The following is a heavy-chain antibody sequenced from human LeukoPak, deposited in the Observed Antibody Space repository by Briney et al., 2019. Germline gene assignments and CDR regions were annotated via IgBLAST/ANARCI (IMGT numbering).Heavy chain of an antibody. V-gene: IGHV1-69*05. CDR2: IIPIFGTA. J-gene: IGHJ4*02. Sequence: SVKVSCKASGGTFSSYAISWVRQAPGQGLEWMGRIIPIFGTANYAQKFQGRVTITTDESTSTAYMELSSLRSEDTAVYYCARDDYSSLSYFDYWGQGTLVTVSS. CDR3: ARDDYSSLSYFDY. CDR1: GGTFSSYA. D-gene: IGHD6-6*01.